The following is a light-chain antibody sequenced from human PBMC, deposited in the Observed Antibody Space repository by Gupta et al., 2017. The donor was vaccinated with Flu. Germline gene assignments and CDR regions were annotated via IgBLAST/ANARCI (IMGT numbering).Light chain of an antibody. V-gene: IGKV3-15*01. CDR3: QQYKNGHQEGFT. Sequence: EIVMTQSPATLSVSPGERATLSCRASQSVSSNLAWYQQKPGQAPRFLIYGASTRATGIPARFSGSGYGTECTLTISSLQSEECEVYYCQQYKNGHQEGFTFGHGTKVDIK. CDR1: QSVSSN. J-gene: IGKJ3*01. CDR2: GAS.